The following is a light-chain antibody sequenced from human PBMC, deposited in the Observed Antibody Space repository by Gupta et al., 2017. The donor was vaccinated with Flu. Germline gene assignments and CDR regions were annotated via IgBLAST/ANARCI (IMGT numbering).Light chain of an antibody. CDR3: ADCAASTHGQEV. Sequence: QSVLAQPPSASATPGQRVTISCSGSSSNIGSNNVNWYQQVPGTAPKLLIDVNSQRPSGVPDRFSGYTSCNSAYLATRTLQSEDEAEEDDADCAASTHGQEVFGTGTKVTVL. CDR2: VNS. CDR1: SSNIGSNN. J-gene: IGLJ1*01. V-gene: IGLV1-44*01.